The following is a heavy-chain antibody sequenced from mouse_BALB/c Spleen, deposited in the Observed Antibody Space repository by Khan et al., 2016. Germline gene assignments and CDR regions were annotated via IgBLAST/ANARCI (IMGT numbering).Heavy chain of an antibody. J-gene: IGHJ1*01. D-gene: IGHD1-1*01. CDR2: INTYSGES. CDR1: GYTFTNYG. Sequence: QIKLVQSGPELKKPGKTVKISCKASGYTFTNYGMNWVKQSPGKGLKWMGWINTYSGESTYADDFKGRFAFSLDTSANTAYLQINNLKNEDTATYFCSRDRDYYGSSRYVGVWGAGTTVTVSS. V-gene: IGHV9-3-1*01. CDR3: SRDRDYYGSSRYVGV.